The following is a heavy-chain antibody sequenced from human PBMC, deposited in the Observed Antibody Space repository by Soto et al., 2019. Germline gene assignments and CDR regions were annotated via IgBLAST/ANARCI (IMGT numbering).Heavy chain of an antibody. V-gene: IGHV1-69*02. CDR2: IIPILGIA. Sequence: SVKVSCKASGGTFSSYTISWVRQAPGQGLEWMGRIIPILGIANYAQKFQGRVTITADKSTSTAYMELSSLRSEDTAVYYCAKWGGFGVVVVAASPGYYMDVWGKGTTVTVSS. CDR1: GGTFSSYT. CDR3: AKWGGFGVVVVAASPGYYMDV. D-gene: IGHD2-15*01. J-gene: IGHJ6*03.